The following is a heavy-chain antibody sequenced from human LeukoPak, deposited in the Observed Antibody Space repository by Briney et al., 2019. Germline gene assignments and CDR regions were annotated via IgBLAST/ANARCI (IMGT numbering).Heavy chain of an antibody. V-gene: IGHV4-39*01. D-gene: IGHD3-22*01. Sequence: PSETLSLTCTVSGGSISSSSYYWGWIRQPPGKGLEWIGSIYYSGRTYYNPSLKSRVTISVDTSKNQFSLKLSSVTAADTAVYYCARRLRYDSSGEPPYYFDYWGQGTLVTVSS. CDR1: GGSISSSSYY. J-gene: IGHJ4*02. CDR3: ARRLRYDSSGEPPYYFDY. CDR2: IYYSGRT.